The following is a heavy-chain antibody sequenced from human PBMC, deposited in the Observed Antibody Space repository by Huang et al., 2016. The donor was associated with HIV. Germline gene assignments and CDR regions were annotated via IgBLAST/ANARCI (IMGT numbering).Heavy chain of an antibody. J-gene: IGHJ4*02. CDR3: TRDSVYPNYYDGSGFYFDY. D-gene: IGHD3-22*01. V-gene: IGHV3-49*05. CDR1: GFTFGNYG. CDR2: IRSKEYSETT. Sequence: EVQFVESGGGLVKPGRSLRLSCTASGFTFGNYGMSWFRQAPGKGLGWLGFIRSKEYSETTEYAAAVKGRFTISRDDSKSIAYLQMNSLKPEDTAVYYCTRDSVYPNYYDGSGFYFDYWGQGTLVTVSS.